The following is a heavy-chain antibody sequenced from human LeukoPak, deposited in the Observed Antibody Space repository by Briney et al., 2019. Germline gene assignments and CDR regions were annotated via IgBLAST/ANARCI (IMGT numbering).Heavy chain of an antibody. J-gene: IGHJ4*02. Sequence: SETLSLTCTVSGGSISSGGYYWSWIRQHPGKGLEWIGYIYYSGSTNYNPSLKSRVTISVDTSKNQFSLKLSSVTAADAAIYYCARAVSGRFDYWGQGTLVTVSS. V-gene: IGHV4-31*03. D-gene: IGHD6-19*01. CDR2: IYYSGST. CDR1: GGSISSGGYY. CDR3: ARAVSGRFDY.